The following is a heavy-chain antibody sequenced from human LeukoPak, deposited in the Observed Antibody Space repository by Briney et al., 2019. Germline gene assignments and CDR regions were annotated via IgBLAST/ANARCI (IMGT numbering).Heavy chain of an antibody. CDR3: ATIEGFGD. CDR2: VGSSGSAT. J-gene: IGHJ4*02. Sequence: GGSLRLSCAASGFTFSSYVMSWVRQSPGKALEWVSTVGSSGSATFYADSVKGRFAISRDNSKNTLYLQMDSLSAEDTAIYYCATIEGFGDWGQGTLVTVSS. CDR1: GFTFSSYV. D-gene: IGHD3-16*01. V-gene: IGHV3-23*01.